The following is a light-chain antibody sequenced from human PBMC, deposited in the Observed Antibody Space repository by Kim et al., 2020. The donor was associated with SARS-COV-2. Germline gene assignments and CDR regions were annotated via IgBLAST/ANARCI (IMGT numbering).Light chain of an antibody. V-gene: IGKV1-5*03. Sequence: SATEGDRVTIPCRASQSVSSRLAWYQQKPGKAPKLLIYKASSRESGVPARFSGSGSGTEFTLTISSLQPDDFAAYYCQQYNNYPYTFGQGTKLE. CDR1: QSVSSR. J-gene: IGKJ2*01. CDR2: KAS. CDR3: QQYNNYPYT.